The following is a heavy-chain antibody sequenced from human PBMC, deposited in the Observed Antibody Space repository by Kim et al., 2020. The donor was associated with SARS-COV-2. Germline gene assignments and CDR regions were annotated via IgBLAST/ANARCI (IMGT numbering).Heavy chain of an antibody. Sequence: GGSLRLSCAASGFIFSTYWMTWVRQTPGKGLEWVANIKPDGSEKNYVDSVKGRFTISRDNAKNSLYLQMNNVRAEDTAIYYCRAASGGSEYWGQGILVTVSS. V-gene: IGHV3-7*01. CDR3: RAASGGSEY. CDR2: IKPDGSEK. D-gene: IGHD6-13*01. J-gene: IGHJ4*02. CDR1: GFIFSTYW.